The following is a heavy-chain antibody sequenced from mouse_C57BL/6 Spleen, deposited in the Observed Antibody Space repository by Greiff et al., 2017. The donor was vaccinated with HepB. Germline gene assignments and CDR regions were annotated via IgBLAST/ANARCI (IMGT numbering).Heavy chain of an antibody. Sequence: EVKLVESGGGLVQPGGSLSLSCAASGFTFTDYYMSWVRQPPGKALEWLGFIRNKANGYTTEYSASVKGRFTISRDNSQSILYLQMNALRAEDSATYYCARSEGNSWFAYWGQGTLVTVSA. CDR1: GFTFTDYY. D-gene: IGHD2-1*01. V-gene: IGHV7-3*01. CDR2: IRNKANGYTT. J-gene: IGHJ3*01. CDR3: ARSEGNSWFAY.